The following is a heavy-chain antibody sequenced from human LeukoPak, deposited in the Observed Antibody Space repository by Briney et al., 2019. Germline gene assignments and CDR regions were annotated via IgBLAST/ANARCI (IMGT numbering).Heavy chain of an antibody. J-gene: IGHJ4*02. Sequence: GGSLRLSCAASGFPFRRYPMSWVRQASGTGLEWVSSISNSGGATYYTDSVKGRFIISRDNSKNTLVLEMNSLRVDDTDEYFCARLGVREGIDFWGQGALVIVSS. V-gene: IGHV3-23*01. CDR1: GFPFRRYP. CDR3: ARLGVREGIDF. CDR2: ISNSGGAT. D-gene: IGHD1-26*01.